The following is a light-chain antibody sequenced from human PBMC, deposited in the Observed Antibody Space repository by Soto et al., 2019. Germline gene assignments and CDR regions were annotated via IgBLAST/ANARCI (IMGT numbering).Light chain of an antibody. V-gene: IGKV1-39*01. CDR1: QSISNY. CDR3: QQSYSSPLFT. CDR2: AAS. Sequence: DIQMTQSPSSLSASVGDRVTITCRASQSISNYLNWYQQKPGKAPKLLIYAASSLQRGVPSRFSGSGSGTDFALTNSSLQPEDFATYYCQQSYSSPLFTVGPGTKVDIK. J-gene: IGKJ3*01.